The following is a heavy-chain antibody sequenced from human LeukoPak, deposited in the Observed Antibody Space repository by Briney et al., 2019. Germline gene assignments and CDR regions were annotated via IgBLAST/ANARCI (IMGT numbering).Heavy chain of an antibody. CDR2: VNREGTTT. CDR3: ARDSDWILFDY. D-gene: IGHD2-2*03. J-gene: IGHJ4*02. V-gene: IGHV3-74*03. Sequence: GGPLRLSCAASGFTFNTYRMLWVRQAPGKGLVWVARVNREGTTTAYADSVKGRFIISRDNSKNTLYLQMNNLRAEDTAVYYCARDSDWILFDYWGQGTPVAVSS. CDR1: GFTFNTYR.